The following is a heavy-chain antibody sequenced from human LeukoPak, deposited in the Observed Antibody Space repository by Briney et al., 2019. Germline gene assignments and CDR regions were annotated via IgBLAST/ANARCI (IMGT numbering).Heavy chain of an antibody. D-gene: IGHD3-3*01. V-gene: IGHV3-7*05. CDR2: IKQDGSEK. CDR1: GFTFSSYW. CDR3: ARDRIWSGYYNLLFDY. Sequence: GGSLRLSCAASGFTFSSYWMSWVCQAPGKGLEWVANIKQDGSEKYYVDSVKGRFTISRGNAKNSLYLQMNSLRAEDTAVYYCARDRIWSGYYNLLFDYWGQGTLVTVSS. J-gene: IGHJ4*02.